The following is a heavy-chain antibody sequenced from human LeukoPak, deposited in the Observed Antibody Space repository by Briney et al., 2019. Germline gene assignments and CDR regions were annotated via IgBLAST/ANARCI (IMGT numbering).Heavy chain of an antibody. CDR3: ASDPPYTSSSAW. CDR1: GFTFTSSA. D-gene: IGHD2-2*01. CDR2: ILVGSGNT. V-gene: IGHV1-58*01. J-gene: IGHJ4*02. Sequence: PGASVKVSCKASGFTFTSSAVQWVRQARGQRLEWIGWILVGSGNTNYAQMFQERVTLTWDVSTSTAYMVLSSLRSEDTAIYYCASDPPYTSSSAWWGQGTLVTVSS.